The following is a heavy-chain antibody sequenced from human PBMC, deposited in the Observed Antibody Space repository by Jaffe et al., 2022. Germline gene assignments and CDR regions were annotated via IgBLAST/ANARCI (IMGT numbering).Heavy chain of an antibody. J-gene: IGHJ4*02. CDR2: ISGSGGST. Sequence: EVQLLESGGGLVQPGGSLRLSCAASGFTFSSYAMSWVRQAPGKGLEWVSAISGSGGSTYYADSVKGRFTISRDNSKNTLYLQMNSLRAEDTAVYYCAKDPRDYIWGSYRMIDYWGQGTLVTVSS. D-gene: IGHD3-16*02. CDR1: GFTFSSYA. CDR3: AKDPRDYIWGSYRMIDY. V-gene: IGHV3-23*01.